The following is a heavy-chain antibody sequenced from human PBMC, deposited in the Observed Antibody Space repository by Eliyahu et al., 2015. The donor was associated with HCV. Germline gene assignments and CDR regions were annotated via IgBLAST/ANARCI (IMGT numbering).Heavy chain of an antibody. Sequence: QVQLVQSGAXXKKPGASXXVSCKASGYTFTSYXMHWVRQAPGQGLXWMGIXXPSGGSTSYAQKFQGRVTMTRDTSTSTVYMELSSLRSEDTAVYYCARDVRWRWFDPWGQGTLVTVSS. CDR3: ARDVRWRWFDP. V-gene: IGHV1-46*03. CDR2: XXPSGGST. D-gene: IGHD6-6*01. J-gene: IGHJ5*02. CDR1: GYTFTSYX.